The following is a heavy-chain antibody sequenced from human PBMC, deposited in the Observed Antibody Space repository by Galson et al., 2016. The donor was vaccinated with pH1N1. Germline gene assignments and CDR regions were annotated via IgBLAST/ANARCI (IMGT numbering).Heavy chain of an antibody. Sequence: ETLSLTCAVSGDSIGRHYNWGWVRQPPGKGLEWIGSVSHSGNTFYNPSLKSRVTILIDTPKNQFSLNLNSVTAADMAVYYCVRHFEEFIGSCFDFWGQGALVSVSS. V-gene: IGHV4-38-2*01. D-gene: IGHD1-26*01. J-gene: IGHJ4*02. CDR3: VRHFEEFIGSCFDF. CDR1: GDSIGRHYN. CDR2: VSHSGNT.